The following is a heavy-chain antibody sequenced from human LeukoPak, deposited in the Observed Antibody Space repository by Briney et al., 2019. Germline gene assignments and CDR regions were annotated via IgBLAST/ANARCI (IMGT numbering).Heavy chain of an antibody. D-gene: IGHD3-10*01. J-gene: IGHJ4*02. CDR1: GVSISSTSYN. CDR3: ARLIRSREYYGSGSYPYYFDY. Sequence: SETLSLTCTVSGVSISSTSYNWGWVRQPPGRGLEWIGYIYYSGSTNYNPSLKSRVTISVDTSKNQFSLKLSSVTAADTAVYYCARLIRSREYYGSGSYPYYFDYWGQGTLVTVSS. CDR2: IYYSGST. V-gene: IGHV4-61*05.